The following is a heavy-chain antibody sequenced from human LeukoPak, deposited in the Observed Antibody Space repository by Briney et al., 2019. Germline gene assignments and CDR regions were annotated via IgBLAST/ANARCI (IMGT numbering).Heavy chain of an antibody. CDR2: INADGRSA. CDR3: ARRGYGDHAPFDY. V-gene: IGHV3-74*01. Sequence: GGSLRLSCAASGFTVSPYWMHWVRQAPGKGLVWVSRINADGRSASYSDSVKGRFTISRDNAKNTLYLQTNSLRAEDTAVYYCARRGYGDHAPFDYWGQGTLVTVSS. D-gene: IGHD4-17*01. CDR1: GFTVSPYW. J-gene: IGHJ4*02.